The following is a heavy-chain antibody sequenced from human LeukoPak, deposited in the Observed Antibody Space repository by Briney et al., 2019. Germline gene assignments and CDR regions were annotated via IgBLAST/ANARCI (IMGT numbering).Heavy chain of an antibody. V-gene: IGHV1-18*04. J-gene: IGHJ4*02. CDR3: ARGGLSSRIDY. CDR1: GFTFTSNG. CDR2: ISAYNGNT. Sequence: GASVKVSCKASGFTFTSNGFSWVRQAPGQGLEWMGWISAYNGNTNYAGNFQGRSTLTTDTSTSTTYLELKGLRADDTAVYYCARGGLSSRIDYWGQGTLVTVSS. D-gene: IGHD2-2*01.